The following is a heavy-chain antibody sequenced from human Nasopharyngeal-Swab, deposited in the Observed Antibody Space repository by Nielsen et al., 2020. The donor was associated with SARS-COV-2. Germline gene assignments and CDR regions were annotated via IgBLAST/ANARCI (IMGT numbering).Heavy chain of an antibody. D-gene: IGHD3-3*01. J-gene: IGHJ6*02. Sequence: VRQCPGKGLEWVSSISSSSSYIYYADSVKGRFTISRDNAKNSLYLQMNSLRAEDTAVYYCARDRYDFWSGYYTPYYYYYGMDVWGQGTTVTVSS. V-gene: IGHV3-21*01. CDR3: ARDRYDFWSGYYTPYYYYYGMDV. CDR2: ISSSSSYI.